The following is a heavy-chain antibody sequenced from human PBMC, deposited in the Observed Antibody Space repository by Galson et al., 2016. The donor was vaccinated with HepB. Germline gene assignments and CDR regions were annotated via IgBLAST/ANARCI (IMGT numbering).Heavy chain of an antibody. CDR2: TYHRSKWYN. J-gene: IGHJ4*02. V-gene: IGHV6-1*01. Sequence: CAISGDSVSNNTAAWNWFRQSPSRGLEWLGRTYHRSKWYNDYARSVRSRITINPDTTKNQFSLQLNSVTPEDTAVYYCARAGTGGLLSYCGNWGQGTLVTVSS. CDR1: GDSVSNNTAA. D-gene: IGHD1-26*01. CDR3: ARAGTGGLLSYCGN.